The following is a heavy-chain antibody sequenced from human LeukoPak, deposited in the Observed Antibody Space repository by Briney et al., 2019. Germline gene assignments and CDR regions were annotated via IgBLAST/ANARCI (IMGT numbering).Heavy chain of an antibody. Sequence: GGSLRLSCGASGFIFSSYSMNWVRQAPGKGLEWVSSISSSSNYIYYADSVKGRFTASRDNVKNSLYLQMNSLRAEDTAVYYCAKGNSGYYYDYWGQGTLVTVSS. CDR2: ISSSSNYI. V-gene: IGHV3-21*01. CDR3: AKGNSGYYYDY. D-gene: IGHD3-22*01. CDR1: GFIFSSYS. J-gene: IGHJ4*02.